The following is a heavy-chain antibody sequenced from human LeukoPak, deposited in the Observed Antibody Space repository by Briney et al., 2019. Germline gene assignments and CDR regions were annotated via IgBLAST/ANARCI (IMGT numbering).Heavy chain of an antibody. V-gene: IGHV3-30*02. CDR1: GFTFSSYG. CDR2: IRYDGSNK. D-gene: IGHD2-2*01. Sequence: GGSLRLSCAASGFTFSSYGMHWVRQAPGKGLEWVAFIRYDGSNKYYADPGKGRFTISRDNSKNTLYLQMTSLRAEDTAVYYCAKDESYCSSTSCYGNHFDYWGQGTLVTVSS. CDR3: AKDESYCSSTSCYGNHFDY. J-gene: IGHJ4*02.